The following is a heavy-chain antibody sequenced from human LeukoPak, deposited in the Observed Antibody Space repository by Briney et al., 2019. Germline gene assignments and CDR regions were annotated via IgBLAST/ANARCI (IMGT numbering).Heavy chain of an antibody. J-gene: IGHJ4*02. V-gene: IGHV3-23*01. Sequence: GGSLRLSCAASGFTFSSYAMSWVRQAPGKGLEWVSAISGSGGSTYYADSVKGRFIISRDNSKNTLYLQMSSLRAEDTAVYYCAKQAGGSGNYYYYWGQGTLVTVSS. CDR3: AKQAGGSGNYYYY. CDR1: GFTFSSYA. CDR2: ISGSGGST. D-gene: IGHD3-10*01.